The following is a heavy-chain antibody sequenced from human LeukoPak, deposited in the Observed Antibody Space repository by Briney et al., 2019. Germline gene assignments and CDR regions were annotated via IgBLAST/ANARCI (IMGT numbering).Heavy chain of an antibody. CDR2: IYSGGST. D-gene: IGHD1-14*01. CDR3: ARDMSHTGGAFDI. CDR1: GFTVSSNY. Sequence: GGSLRLSCAASGFTVSSNYMSWVRQAPGKGLEWVSVIYSGGSTYYADSVKGRFTISRDNSKNTLYLQMNSLRAEDTAVYYCARDMSHTGGAFDIWGQGTMVTVS. V-gene: IGHV3-66*02. J-gene: IGHJ3*02.